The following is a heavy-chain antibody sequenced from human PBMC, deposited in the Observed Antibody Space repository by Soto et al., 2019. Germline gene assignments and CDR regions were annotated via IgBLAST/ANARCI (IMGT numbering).Heavy chain of an antibody. CDR1: GGSISSGDYY. V-gene: IGHV4-30-4*01. D-gene: IGHD2-8*01. Sequence: PSETLSLTCTVSGGSISSGDYYWSWIRQPPGKGLEWIGYIYYSGSTYYNPSLKSRVTISVDTSKNQFSLKLSSVTAADTAVYYCARAWWVYAILVHPWGQGTLVTVSS. CDR2: IYYSGST. CDR3: ARAWWVYAILVHP. J-gene: IGHJ5*02.